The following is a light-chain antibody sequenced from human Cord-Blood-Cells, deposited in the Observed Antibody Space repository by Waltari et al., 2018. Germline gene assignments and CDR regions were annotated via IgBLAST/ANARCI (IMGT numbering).Light chain of an antibody. CDR2: AAS. CDR1: QSISSY. CDR3: QKSYSTPT. V-gene: IGKV1-39*01. Sequence: DIQMTQSPSYLSASVGARVNITFRASQSISSYLNWYQQKPGNAHKRLIYAASSLQGGVPSRFSGSGSGTDFALTISSLHSEDFTTYYCQKSYSTPTFGEGTKVEIK. J-gene: IGKJ4*01.